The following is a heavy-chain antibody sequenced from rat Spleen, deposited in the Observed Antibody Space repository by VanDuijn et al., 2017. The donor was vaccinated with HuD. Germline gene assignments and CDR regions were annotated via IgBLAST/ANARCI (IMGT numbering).Heavy chain of an antibody. D-gene: IGHD1-9*01. Sequence: EVQLVESDGGLVQPGRSLKLSCAASGFTFSNCDMAWVRQAPTKGLEWVATISYGDSAGHSSTYYRDSVKGRVTISRDNAKSSLYLQMDSLRSEDTATYYCARHGYNSYFDYWGQGVMVTVSS. CDR2: ISYGDSAGHSST. CDR1: GFTFSNCD. V-gene: IGHV5-29*01. J-gene: IGHJ2*01. CDR3: ARHGYNSYFDY.